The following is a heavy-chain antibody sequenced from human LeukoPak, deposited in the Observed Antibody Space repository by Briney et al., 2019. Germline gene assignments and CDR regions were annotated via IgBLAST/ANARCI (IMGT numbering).Heavy chain of an antibody. D-gene: IGHD6-6*01. Sequence: GGSLRLSCAASGFTFSSYSMNWVRQAPGKGLEWVSSISSSSSYIYYADSVKGRFTISRDNAKNSLYLQMSSLRAEDTAVYYCARERIEYSSSDAFDIWGQGTMVTVSS. CDR1: GFTFSSYS. CDR2: ISSSSSYI. V-gene: IGHV3-21*01. CDR3: ARERIEYSSSDAFDI. J-gene: IGHJ3*02.